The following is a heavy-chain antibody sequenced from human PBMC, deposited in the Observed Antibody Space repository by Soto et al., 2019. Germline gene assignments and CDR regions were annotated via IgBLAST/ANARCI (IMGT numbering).Heavy chain of an antibody. CDR3: ATSLLLYSGSTDDC. CDR1: GFSFSGYG. V-gene: IGHV3-30*03. Sequence: QVQLVESGGGMVQPGRSLRLSCAASGFSFSGYGMHWVRQAPGKGLEWVAVISYDGGNKYYADSVKGRFTISRDNSKNSLFLQMNDLRAEDTAVYYCATSLLLYSGSTDDCWGQGTLVTVSS. CDR2: ISYDGGNK. D-gene: IGHD1-26*01. J-gene: IGHJ4*02.